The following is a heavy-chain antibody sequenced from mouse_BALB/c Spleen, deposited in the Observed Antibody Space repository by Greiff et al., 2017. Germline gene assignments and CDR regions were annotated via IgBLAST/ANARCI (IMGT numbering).Heavy chain of an antibody. CDR2: ISYSGST. Sequence: EAQRVESGPGLVKPSQSLSLTCTVTGYSITSDYAWNWIRQFPGNKLEWMGYISYSGSTSYNPSLKSRISITRDTSKNQFFLQLNSVTTEDTATYYCAREIGDYWGQGTSVTVSS. D-gene: IGHD2-14*01. V-gene: IGHV3-2*02. CDR3: AREIGDY. CDR1: GYSITSDYA. J-gene: IGHJ4*01.